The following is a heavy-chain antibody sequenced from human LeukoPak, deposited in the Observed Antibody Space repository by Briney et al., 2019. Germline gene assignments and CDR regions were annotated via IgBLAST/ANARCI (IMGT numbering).Heavy chain of an antibody. Sequence: GGSLRLPCAASGFTFSTYWMSWVRQAQGKGMEWVANIKQDGSEKNYVDSVRGRFTISRDNAKNSLYLQMNSLRAEDTAVYYCARGGGDWESPFGYWGQGTLVTVSS. CDR3: ARGGGDWESPFGY. V-gene: IGHV3-7*01. CDR2: IKQDGSEK. J-gene: IGHJ4*02. D-gene: IGHD2-21*02. CDR1: GFTFSTYW.